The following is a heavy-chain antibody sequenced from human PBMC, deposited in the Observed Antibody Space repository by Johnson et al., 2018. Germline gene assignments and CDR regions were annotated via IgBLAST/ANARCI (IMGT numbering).Heavy chain of an antibody. D-gene: IGHD4-17*01. V-gene: IGHV3-49*03. CDR1: GFTFGDFA. CDR3: TRLRTDYGDSVGYYMDV. Sequence: VQLQESGGGLAQPGRSLRLSCTASGFTFGDFAMSWFRQAPGKGLECVGFIRSKAYGGTTEYAASVEGRFTISRDDSKSITYLQMNSLTIEDAALYYCTRLRTDYGDSVGYYMDVWGKGTTVTVSS. J-gene: IGHJ6*03. CDR2: IRSKAYGGTT.